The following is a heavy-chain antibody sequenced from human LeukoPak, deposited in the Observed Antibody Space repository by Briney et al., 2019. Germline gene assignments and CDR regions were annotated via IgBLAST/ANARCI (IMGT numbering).Heavy chain of an antibody. V-gene: IGHV3-7*01. D-gene: IGHD4-17*01. CDR2: IKEDGSEE. CDR1: GFTLRSSW. Sequence: PGGSLRLSCAASGFTLRSSWMTWVRQAPGKGLEWVANIKEDGSEENYVDSVKGRFTISRDNAKNSLYLQMNSLGVEDTAVYYCARNTVSAAGDYWGQGTLVIVSS. J-gene: IGHJ4*02. CDR3: ARNTVSAAGDY.